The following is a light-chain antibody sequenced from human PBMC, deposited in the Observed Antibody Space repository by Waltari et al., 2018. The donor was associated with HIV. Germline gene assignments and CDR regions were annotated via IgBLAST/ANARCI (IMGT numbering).Light chain of an antibody. CDR3: QQYGSSPYT. V-gene: IGKV3-20*01. Sequence: EIVLAQFPYTLSLSRGERAVLSGRASQSVSSNYLAWYQQKPGQAPRLLIYGASSRATGIPDTFSGSGSGTDFTLTISRLEPEDFAVYYCQQYGSSPYTFGQGTKLEIK. J-gene: IGKJ2*01. CDR1: QSVSSNY. CDR2: GAS.